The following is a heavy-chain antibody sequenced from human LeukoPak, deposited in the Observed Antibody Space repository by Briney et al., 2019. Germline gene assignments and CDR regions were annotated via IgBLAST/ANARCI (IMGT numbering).Heavy chain of an antibody. V-gene: IGHV3-7*03. Sequence: SGGSLRLSCAVSGFTISNYWMSWVRQAPGKGLEWVANIKQDGSEKYCVDSVKGRFTISRDNAKNSLYLQMNSLRAEDTALYYCAKDINVGRGSGWYEAAPGNFDYWGQGTLVTVSS. CDR3: AKDINVGRGSGWYEAAPGNFDY. J-gene: IGHJ4*02. CDR2: IKQDGSEK. D-gene: IGHD6-19*01. CDR1: GFTISNYW.